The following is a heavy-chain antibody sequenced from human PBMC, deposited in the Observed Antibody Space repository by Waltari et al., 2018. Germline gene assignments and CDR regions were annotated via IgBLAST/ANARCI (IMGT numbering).Heavy chain of an antibody. J-gene: IGHJ6*03. CDR3: ARDAGNYMDV. CDR1: GFTFSDFS. CDR2: IATTSIFE. Sequence: EVQLVESGGGLVKPGGSLRLSCTASGFTFSDFSMNWVRQPPGKGLEWVSSIATTSIFEFYADSVMGRFTISRDNAKNSLYLQLNSLRDEDTAVYYCARDAGNYMDVWGEGTTVTVPS. D-gene: IGHD3-10*01. V-gene: IGHV3-21*06.